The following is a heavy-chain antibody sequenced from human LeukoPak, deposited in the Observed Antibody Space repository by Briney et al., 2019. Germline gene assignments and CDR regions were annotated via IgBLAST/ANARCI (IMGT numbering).Heavy chain of an antibody. D-gene: IGHD4-17*01. J-gene: IGHJ5*02. CDR3: ARDHDYEGWFDP. CDR2: IIPIFGTA. V-gene: IGHV1-69*06. Sequence: SVKVSCKAPGGTFSSYAISWVRQAPGQGLEWMGGIIPIFGTANYAQKFQGRVTITADKSTSTAYMELSSLRSEDTAVYYCARDHDYEGWFDPWGQGTLVTVSS. CDR1: GGTFSSYA.